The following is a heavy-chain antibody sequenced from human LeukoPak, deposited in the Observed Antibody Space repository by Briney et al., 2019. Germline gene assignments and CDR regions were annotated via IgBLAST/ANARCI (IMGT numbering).Heavy chain of an antibody. Sequence: GGSLRLSCAASGFIFSSYWMHWVRQAPGKGLVWVSRINSDGSSASYADSVKGRFTMSRDNAKNTVYLQMSSLRAEDTAVYYCARGSSSGWYLLFDYWGQGTLVTVSS. J-gene: IGHJ4*02. CDR3: ARGSSSGWYLLFDY. D-gene: IGHD6-19*01. CDR2: INSDGSSA. V-gene: IGHV3-74*01. CDR1: GFIFSSYW.